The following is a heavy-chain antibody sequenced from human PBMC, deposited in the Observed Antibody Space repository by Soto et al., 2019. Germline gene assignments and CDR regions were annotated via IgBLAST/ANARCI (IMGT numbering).Heavy chain of an antibody. J-gene: IGHJ4*02. Sequence: QVQLVQSGAEVKKPGASVKASCKASGYTFTSYAIHWVRQAAGQRLEWMGWINTAKENTKYSQKFQGRVTITRDTSASIVYMELSSLRSEDTAVYYCARGNSWSYFDYWGQGTLVTVSS. V-gene: IGHV1-3*04. CDR1: GYTFTSYA. CDR3: ARGNSWSYFDY. D-gene: IGHD6-13*01. CDR2: INTAKENT.